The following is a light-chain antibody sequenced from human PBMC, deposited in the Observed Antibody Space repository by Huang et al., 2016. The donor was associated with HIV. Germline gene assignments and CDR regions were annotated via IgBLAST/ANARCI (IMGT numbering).Light chain of an antibody. V-gene: IGKV3-15*01. CDR2: GAS. Sequence: EIVMTQSPATLSVSPGERATLSCRASQSISSNLAWYQQKPGQAPRLLIYGASTRATGIPARFTGSGSGTVFTLTINSLQSEDFAVYYCQQYNNWPPEETFGPGIQVDMK. J-gene: IGKJ3*01. CDR1: QSISSN. CDR3: QQYNNWPPEET.